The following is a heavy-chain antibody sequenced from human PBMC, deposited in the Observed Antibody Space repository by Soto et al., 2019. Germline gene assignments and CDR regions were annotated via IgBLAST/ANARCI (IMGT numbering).Heavy chain of an antibody. J-gene: IGHJ6*02. D-gene: IGHD6-6*01. Sequence: LRLSCAASGFIFSSYAMHWVRQAPGKGLEWVAVISYDGNNKYYADSVKGRFTISRDNSKNTLYLQMNSLRAEDTAVYYCARASPYSSSSPYYYYYGMDVWGQGTTVTVSS. CDR3: ARASPYSSSSPYYYYYGMDV. CDR1: GFIFSSYA. CDR2: ISYDGNNK. V-gene: IGHV3-30-3*01.